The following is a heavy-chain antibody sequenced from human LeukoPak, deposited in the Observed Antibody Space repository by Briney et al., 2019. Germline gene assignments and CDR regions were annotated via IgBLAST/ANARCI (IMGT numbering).Heavy chain of an antibody. D-gene: IGHD3-10*01. V-gene: IGHV1-2*02. CDR3: ARDPWGSGDIDY. CDR1: GYTFTGYY. Sequence: ASVKVSCKASGYTFTGYYMHWVRQAPGQGLEWMGWINPNSGGTNYAQKFQGRVTMTRHTSISTAYMELSRLRSDDTAVYYCARDPWGSGDIDYWGQGTLVTVSS. J-gene: IGHJ4*02. CDR2: INPNSGGT.